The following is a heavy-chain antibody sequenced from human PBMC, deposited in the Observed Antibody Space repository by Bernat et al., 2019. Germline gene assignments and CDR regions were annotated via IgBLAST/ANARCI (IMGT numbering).Heavy chain of an antibody. J-gene: IGHJ4*02. Sequence: QVQLQESGPGLMKPSQTLSLTCTVSGGTISSGDYYWSWIRQPPGKGLEWIGYIYYSGSTYYNPSLKSRVTISVDMSKNQFSLKLSSVTAADTAVYYCARGDDSSGYYAAIDYWGQGTLVTVSS. D-gene: IGHD3-22*01. CDR1: GGTISSGDYY. CDR2: IYYSGST. CDR3: ARGDDSSGYYAAIDY. V-gene: IGHV4-30-4*01.